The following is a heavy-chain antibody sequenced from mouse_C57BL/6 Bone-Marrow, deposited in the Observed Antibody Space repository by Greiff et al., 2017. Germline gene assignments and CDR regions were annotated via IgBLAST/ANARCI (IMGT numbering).Heavy chain of an antibody. Sequence: EVHLVESGGGLVQPGGSLKLSCAASGFTFSDYYMYWVRQTPEKRLEWVAYISNGGGSTYYPDTVKGRFTISRDNAKNTLYLQMSRLKSEDTAMYYCARPLTGNYYAMDYWGQGTSVTVSS. CDR2: ISNGGGST. V-gene: IGHV5-12*01. CDR1: GFTFSDYY. D-gene: IGHD4-1*01. CDR3: ARPLTGNYYAMDY. J-gene: IGHJ4*01.